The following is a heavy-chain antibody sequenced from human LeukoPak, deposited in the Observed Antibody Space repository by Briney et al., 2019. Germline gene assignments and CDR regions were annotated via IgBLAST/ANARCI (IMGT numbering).Heavy chain of an antibody. CDR2: IYYTGDT. V-gene: IGHV4-39*01. J-gene: IGHJ4*02. D-gene: IGHD5-18*01. CDR1: GGSISTSSSYY. CDR3: ARLRGYTYGNPDY. Sequence: SETLSLTCTVSGGSISTSSSYYWGWIRQPPGKGLEWIGSIYYTGDTYYNSSLKSRVTISVDTSKNQFALKLTSATAADTALYYCARLRGYTYGNPDYWGQGSLVTVSS.